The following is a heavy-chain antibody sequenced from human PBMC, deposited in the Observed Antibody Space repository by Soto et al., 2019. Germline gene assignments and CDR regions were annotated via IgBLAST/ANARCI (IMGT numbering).Heavy chain of an antibody. Sequence: GGSISSSSYYWGWIRQPPGKGLEWIGSIFYSGNTYYNPSLKSRVTISVDTSKNQFSLKLNSVTAADTAVYYCARLGVAAAGNRPFDYWGPGTLVTVSS. V-gene: IGHV4-39*01. CDR3: ARLGVAAAGNRPFDY. D-gene: IGHD6-13*01. J-gene: IGHJ4*02. CDR2: IFYSGNT. CDR1: GGSISSSSYY.